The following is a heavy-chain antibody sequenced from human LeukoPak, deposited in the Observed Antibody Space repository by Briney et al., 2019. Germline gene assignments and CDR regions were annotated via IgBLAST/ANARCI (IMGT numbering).Heavy chain of an antibody. Sequence: GGSLRPYCAASGSTVNTNYMSWVRQAPGKGLEWVSAICSGGSKYYVDFMKDRFTISIDKSKKTLYLQMNSLIADDTAVYYCARDKRDGYNWAFDIWGQGTMVTVSS. CDR2: ICSGGSK. D-gene: IGHD5-24*01. CDR3: ARDKRDGYNWAFDI. V-gene: IGHV3-66*01. CDR1: GSTVNTNY. J-gene: IGHJ3*02.